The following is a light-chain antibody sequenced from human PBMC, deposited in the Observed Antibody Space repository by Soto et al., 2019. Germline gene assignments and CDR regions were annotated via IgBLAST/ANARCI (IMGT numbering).Light chain of an antibody. CDR1: SSDVGGYNY. V-gene: IGLV2-14*01. Sequence: QSALTQPASVSGSPGQSITMSCTGTSSDVGGYNYVSWYQQHPGKAPKLMIYEVSNRPSGVSNRFSGSKSGNTASLTISGLQAEDEADYYFSSYTSSSTLLYVFGTGTKLTVL. J-gene: IGLJ1*01. CDR2: EVS. CDR3: SSYTSSSTLLYV.